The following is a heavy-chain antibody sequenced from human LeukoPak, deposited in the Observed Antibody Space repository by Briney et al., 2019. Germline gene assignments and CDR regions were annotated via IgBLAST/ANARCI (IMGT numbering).Heavy chain of an antibody. CDR3: ASNPELRYYFDY. D-gene: IGHD1-26*01. J-gene: IGHJ4*02. V-gene: IGHV3-30-3*01. Sequence: PGGSLRLSCAASGFTFSSYAMHWVRQAPGKGLEWVAVISYDGSNKYYADSVKGRFTISRDNSKNTLYLQMNSLRAEDTAVYYCASNPELRYYFDYWGQGTLVTVSS. CDR1: GFTFSSYA. CDR2: ISYDGSNK.